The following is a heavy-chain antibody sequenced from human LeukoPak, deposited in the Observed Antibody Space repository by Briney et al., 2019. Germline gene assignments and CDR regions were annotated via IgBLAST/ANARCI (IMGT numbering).Heavy chain of an antibody. CDR1: GGTFSNHG. CDR2: IIPFFGIT. D-gene: IGHD3-10*01. V-gene: IGHV1-69*04. Sequence: GASVKVSCKASGGTFSNHGISWMRQAPGQGLEWMGKIIPFFGITNYAQKFQGRATITADKSTTTAYMELSGLRSEDSAMYYCAREGIPGGELLNWFDPWGQGTLVTVSS. J-gene: IGHJ5*02. CDR3: AREGIPGGELLNWFDP.